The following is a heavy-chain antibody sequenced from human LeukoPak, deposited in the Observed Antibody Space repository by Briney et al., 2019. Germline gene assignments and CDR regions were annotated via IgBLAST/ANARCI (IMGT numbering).Heavy chain of an antibody. V-gene: IGHV3-66*01. CDR3: ARWGEQRWLQFGD. D-gene: IGHD5-24*01. CDR1: GFTVSSNY. Sequence: GGSLRLSCAASGFTVSSNYMSWVRQAPGKGLEWVSVIYSGGSTYYADSVKGRFTISRDNSKNTLYLQMNSLRAEDTAVYYWARWGEQRWLQFGDWGQGTLVTVSS. CDR2: IYSGGST. J-gene: IGHJ4*02.